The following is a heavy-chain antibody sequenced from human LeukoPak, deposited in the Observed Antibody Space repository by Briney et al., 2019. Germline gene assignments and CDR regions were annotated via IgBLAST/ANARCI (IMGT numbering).Heavy chain of an antibody. Sequence: SSETLSLTCAVYGGSFSGYYWSWIRQPPGKGLESLGYIYYTGSTNYNPSLKSRVTMSVDTSRNQFFLRLSSVTAADTAVYYCARSAYFDWLFAMNAFDIWGQGTMVTVSS. CDR1: GGSFSGYY. J-gene: IGHJ3*02. CDR2: IYYTGST. D-gene: IGHD3-9*01. V-gene: IGHV4-59*01. CDR3: ARSAYFDWLFAMNAFDI.